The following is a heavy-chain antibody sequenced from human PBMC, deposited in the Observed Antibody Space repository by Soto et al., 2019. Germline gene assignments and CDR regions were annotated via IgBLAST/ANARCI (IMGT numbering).Heavy chain of an antibody. D-gene: IGHD6-13*01. J-gene: IGHJ3*02. CDR3: ASAVAIAAAGPAYHDAFDI. CDR2: ISAYNGNT. Sequence: GASVKVSCKASGYTFTSYGISWVRQAPGQGLEWMGWISAYNGNTNYAQKLQGRVTMTTDTSTSTAYMELRSLRPDDTAVYYCASAVAIAAAGPAYHDAFDIWGQGTMVTVSS. CDR1: GYTFTSYG. V-gene: IGHV1-18*01.